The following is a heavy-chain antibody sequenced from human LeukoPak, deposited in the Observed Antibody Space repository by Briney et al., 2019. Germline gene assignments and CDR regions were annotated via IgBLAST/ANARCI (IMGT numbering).Heavy chain of an antibody. CDR3: ARDSPEMGADKEIDY. Sequence: SQTLSLTCTVSGDSITSGRYYWGWIRQPPGKGLEWIGSIYYSGSTYYNPSLKSRVTISVDTSKNQFSLKLSSVTAADTAVYYCARDSPEMGADKEIDYWGQGTLVTVSS. D-gene: IGHD1-26*01. V-gene: IGHV4-39*07. CDR1: GDSITSGRYY. J-gene: IGHJ4*02. CDR2: IYYSGST.